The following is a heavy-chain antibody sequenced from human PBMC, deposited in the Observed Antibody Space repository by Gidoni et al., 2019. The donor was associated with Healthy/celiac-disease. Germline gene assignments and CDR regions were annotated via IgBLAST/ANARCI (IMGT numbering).Heavy chain of an antibody. CDR1: AGPISSSSYY. CDR2: IYYSGST. V-gene: IGHV4-39*01. D-gene: IGHD2-2*01. CDR3: ASPHVVGDLGY. J-gene: IGHJ4*02. Sequence: QLPLQESGPGLVKPSETLSLPCTVSAGPISSSSYYWGWIRQPPGKGLEWIGSIYYSGSTYYNPSLKSRVTISVDTSKNQFSLKLSSVTAADTAVYYCASPHVVGDLGYWGQGTLVTVSS.